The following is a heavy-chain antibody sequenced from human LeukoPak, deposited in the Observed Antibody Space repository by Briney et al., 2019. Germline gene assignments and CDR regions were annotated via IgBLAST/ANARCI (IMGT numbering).Heavy chain of an antibody. CDR1: GFTFSSYG. CDR2: IRWDGIIK. CDR3: ARYKSYESSGYYFDY. V-gene: IGHV3-30*02. J-gene: IGHJ4*02. D-gene: IGHD3-22*01. Sequence: PGGSLRLSCAASGFTFSSYGMHWVRQAPGKGLEWVAFIRWDGIIKYYADSVKGRFTISRDTSKNTLYLQMNSLRAEDTAVYYCARYKSYESSGYYFDYWGQGTVVTVSS.